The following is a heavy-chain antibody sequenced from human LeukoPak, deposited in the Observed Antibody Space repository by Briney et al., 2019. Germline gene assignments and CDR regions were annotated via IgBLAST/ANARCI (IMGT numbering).Heavy chain of an antibody. D-gene: IGHD3-22*01. CDR1: GGTFSSYA. V-gene: IGHV1-69*04. J-gene: IGHJ4*02. CDR3: ARMRSYDSSGYYEPDDY. Sequence: GASVKVSCKASGGTFSSYAISWVRQAPGQGLEWMGRIIPILGIANYAQMFQGRVTITADKSTSAAHMELSSLRSEDTAVYYCARMRSYDSSGYYEPDDYWGQGTLVTVSS. CDR2: IIPILGIA.